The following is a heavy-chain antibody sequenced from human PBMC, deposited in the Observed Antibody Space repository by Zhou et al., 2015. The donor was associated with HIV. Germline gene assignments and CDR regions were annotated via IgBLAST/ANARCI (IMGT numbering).Heavy chain of an antibody. J-gene: IGHJ4*02. CDR3: RERYRDSRKILFVGATT. Sequence: DVQLVVSWGRLSAARGGQCYSPVKPLDSLSVRSGCTGSAKVQGKGLVWVARINEDATYISYADSVKGRFTISRDNAKNSLYLQMTNLRPGDTAVYYCRERYRDSRKILFVGATTWGQGTHVIVSS. CDR2: INEDATYI. D-gene: IGHD1-26*01. CDR1: DSLSVRSG. V-gene: IGHV3-74*02.